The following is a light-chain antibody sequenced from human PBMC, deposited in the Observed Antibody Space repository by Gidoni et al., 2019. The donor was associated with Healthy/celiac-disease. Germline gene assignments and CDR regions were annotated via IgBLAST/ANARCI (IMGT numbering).Light chain of an antibody. CDR1: SSDVGGYNY. V-gene: IGLV2-14*01. CDR2: EVR. J-gene: IGLJ3*02. CDR3: SSYTSSSPWV. Sequence: SAAPGQSITISCTGTSSDVGGYNYVSWYQQHPGKAPKLMIYEVRNRPSGVSNRFSGSKSGNTASLTISGLQAEDEADYYCSSYTSSSPWVFGGGTKLTVL.